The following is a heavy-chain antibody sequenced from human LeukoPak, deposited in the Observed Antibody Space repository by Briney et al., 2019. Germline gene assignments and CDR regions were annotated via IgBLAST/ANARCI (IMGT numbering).Heavy chain of an antibody. Sequence: SVKVSCKASGYTFTSYDINWVRQATGQGLEWMGRIIPILGIANYAQKFQGRVTITADKSTSTAYMELSSLRSEDTAVYYCASNYYGSGSYYNFDYWGQGTLVTVSS. D-gene: IGHD3-10*01. V-gene: IGHV1-69*04. J-gene: IGHJ4*02. CDR1: GYTFTSYD. CDR2: IIPILGIA. CDR3: ASNYYGSGSYYNFDY.